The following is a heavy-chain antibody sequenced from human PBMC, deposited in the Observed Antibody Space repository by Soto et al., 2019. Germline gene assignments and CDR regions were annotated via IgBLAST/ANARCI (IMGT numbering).Heavy chain of an antibody. Sequence: DGSLRLSFPASGFTFNTHWMHWVRQAPGKVLVWVSRIYFDGITTNYADSVKGRLTVSRDNAKNTVYLHVNTLRDEDTAVYYCARGGAMGVDYWGEGTLVTVSS. CDR1: GFTFNTHW. J-gene: IGHJ4*02. CDR2: IYFDGITT. V-gene: IGHV3-74*01. D-gene: IGHD1-26*01. CDR3: ARGGAMGVDY.